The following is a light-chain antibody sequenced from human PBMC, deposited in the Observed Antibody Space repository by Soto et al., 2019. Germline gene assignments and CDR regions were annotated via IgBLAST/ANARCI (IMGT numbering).Light chain of an antibody. CDR3: QVYGTSPPYT. J-gene: IGKJ2*01. Sequence: EMVLTQSPGTLSLSPGEGATLSCRASQSVGSNSLAWYQQKPGQAPRLLIYGASITTHDIPDRFSGSGSGTDFTLSITRLEPEDFAVYYCQVYGTSPPYTFGQGTKLEIK. CDR2: GAS. CDR1: QSVGSNS. V-gene: IGKV3-20*01.